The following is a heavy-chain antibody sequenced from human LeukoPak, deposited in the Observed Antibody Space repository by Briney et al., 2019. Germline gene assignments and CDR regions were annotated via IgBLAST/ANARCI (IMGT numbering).Heavy chain of an antibody. J-gene: IGHJ4*02. Sequence: GASVKVSCKASGYTFTSYAMHWVRQAPGQRLEWMGWINAGNGNTKYSQKFQGRVTITRDTSASTAYMELSSPRSEDTAVYYCARDGVYGDYNFDYWGQGTLVTVSS. CDR3: ARDGVYGDYNFDY. CDR1: GYTFTSYA. V-gene: IGHV1-3*01. D-gene: IGHD4-17*01. CDR2: INAGNGNT.